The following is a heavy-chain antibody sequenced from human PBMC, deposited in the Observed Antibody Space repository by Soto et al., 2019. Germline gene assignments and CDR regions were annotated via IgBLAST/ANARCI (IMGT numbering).Heavy chain of an antibody. D-gene: IGHD1-1*01. CDR3: AKARGANNWANYYGLDV. V-gene: IGHV3-30*18. CDR2: ITYEGSNK. J-gene: IGHJ6*02. Sequence: GGSLRLSCAASGFTFSSYGMHWARQAPGKGLEWVALITYEGSNKYYADAVKGRFTISRDNAKNMVSLQMDSLRAEDTAVYYCAKARGANNWANYYGLDVWGQGTTVTVSS. CDR1: GFTFSSYG.